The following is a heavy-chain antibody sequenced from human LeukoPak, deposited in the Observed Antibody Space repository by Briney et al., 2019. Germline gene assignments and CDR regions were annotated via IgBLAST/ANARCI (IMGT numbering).Heavy chain of an antibody. J-gene: IGHJ6*04. D-gene: IGHD6-25*01. CDR1: GGSVNNGGYF. CDR3: ASVSVSSAGYHFYYYGMDV. Sequence: PSETLSLTCTVSGGSVNNGGYFWNWIRQSPGKGLEWLGYVYSSGSPNYNPSLRSRVSMSVDTSKNQFSLKLSSVTAADTAVYYCASVSVSSAGYHFYYYGMDVWGKGTTVIVSS. CDR2: VYSSGSP. V-gene: IGHV4-61*08.